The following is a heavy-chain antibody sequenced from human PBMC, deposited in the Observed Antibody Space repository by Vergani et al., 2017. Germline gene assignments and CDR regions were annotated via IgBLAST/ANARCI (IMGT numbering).Heavy chain of an antibody. J-gene: IGHJ6*02. D-gene: IGHD3-10*01. CDR1: GFTFDDYA. V-gene: IGHV3-43D*04. Sequence: EVQLVESGGVVVQPGGSLRLSCAASGFTFDDYAMHWVRQAPGKGLEWVSLISWDGGSTYYADSVKGRFTISRDNSKNSLYLQMNSLRAEDTALYYCAKDAYYYGSGSYHYGMDVWGQGTTVTVSS. CDR3: AKDAYYYGSGSYHYGMDV. CDR2: ISWDGGST.